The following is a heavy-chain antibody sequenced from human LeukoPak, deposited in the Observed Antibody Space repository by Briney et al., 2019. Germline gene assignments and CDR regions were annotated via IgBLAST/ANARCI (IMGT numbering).Heavy chain of an antibody. CDR3: ATRFGLDYYYYYMDV. D-gene: IGHD3-10*01. CDR1: GFTFGSYS. J-gene: IGHJ6*03. V-gene: IGHV3-23*01. Sequence: SGGSLRLSCAASGFTFGSYSMNWVRQAPGKGLEWVSTIDGDGANTYYADSVRGRFTISRDNSKNTLSLQMTSLRADDTAVYYCATRFGLDYYYYYMDVWGKGTTVTVSS. CDR2: IDGDGANT.